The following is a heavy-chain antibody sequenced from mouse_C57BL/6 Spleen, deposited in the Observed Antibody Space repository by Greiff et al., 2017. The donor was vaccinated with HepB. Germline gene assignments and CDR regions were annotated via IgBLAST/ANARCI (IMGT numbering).Heavy chain of an antibody. CDR2: INPNNGGT. Sequence: EVQLQQSGPELVKPGASVKISCKASGYTFTDYYMNWVKQSHGKSLEWIGDINPNNGGTSYNQKFKGKAKLTVDKSSSTAYMVLRSLTSEDSAVYYCARDSTTVGAVDYWGQGTTLTVSS. CDR1: GYTFTDYY. V-gene: IGHV1-26*01. D-gene: IGHD1-1*01. J-gene: IGHJ2*01. CDR3: ARDSTTVGAVDY.